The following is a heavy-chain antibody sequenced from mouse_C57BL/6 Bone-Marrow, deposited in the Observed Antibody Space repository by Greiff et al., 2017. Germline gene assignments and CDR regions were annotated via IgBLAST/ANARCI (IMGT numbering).Heavy chain of an antibody. D-gene: IGHD2-4*01. V-gene: IGHV2-5*01. Sequence: VKLQESGPGLVQPSQSLSITCTVSGFSLTSYGVHWVRQSPGKGLEWLGVIWRGGSTDYNAAFMSRLSITKDNSKSQVFFKMNSLQADDTAIYYCAWEGDYDGYAMDYWGQGTSVTVSS. CDR2: IWRGGST. CDR1: GFSLTSYG. CDR3: AWEGDYDGYAMDY. J-gene: IGHJ4*01.